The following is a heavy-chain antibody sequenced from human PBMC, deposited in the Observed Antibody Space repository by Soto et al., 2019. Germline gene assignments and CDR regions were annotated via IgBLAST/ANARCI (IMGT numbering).Heavy chain of an antibody. CDR1: GGTFSSYA. CDR2: IIPIFGTA. CDR3: ASKYCSSTSCYMGSTYYYYGMDV. V-gene: IGHV1-69*05. Sequence: SVKVSCKASGGTFSSYAISWVRQAPGQGLEWMGGIIPIFGTANYAQKFQGRVTITTDESTSTAYMELSSLRSEDTAVYYCASKYCSSTSCYMGSTYYYYGMDVWGQGTTVTVSS. D-gene: IGHD2-2*02. J-gene: IGHJ6*02.